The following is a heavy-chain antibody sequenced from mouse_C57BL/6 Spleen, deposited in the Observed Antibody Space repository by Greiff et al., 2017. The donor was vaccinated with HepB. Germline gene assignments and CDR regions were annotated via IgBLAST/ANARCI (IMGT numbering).Heavy chain of an antibody. CDR2: IDPNSGGT. D-gene: IGHD2-3*01. Sequence: VQLQQPGAELVKPGASVKLSCKASGYTFTSYWMHWVKQRPGRGLEWIGRIDPNSGGTKYNEKFKSKATLTVDKPSSTAYMQLSSLTSEDSAVYYCARRGAYDGYPTGQDAMDYWGQGTSVTVSS. V-gene: IGHV1-72*01. CDR3: ARRGAYDGYPTGQDAMDY. CDR1: GYTFTSYW. J-gene: IGHJ4*01.